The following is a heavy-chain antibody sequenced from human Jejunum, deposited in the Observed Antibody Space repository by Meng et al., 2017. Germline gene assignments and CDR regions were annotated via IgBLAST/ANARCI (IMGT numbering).Heavy chain of an antibody. D-gene: IGHD4-11*01. CDR1: GGSISDYY. V-gene: IGHV4-34*09. CDR3: ARGNEYSNYGADF. J-gene: IGHJ4*02. CDR2: INDSGST. Sequence: QGQLQESGPGLVKPSQTLSLTCAVYGGSISDYYWTWIRQPPGKGLEWIGEINDSGSTNYNPSLKSRVTISVDTSKSQFYLRVSSVTAADTAVYYCARGNEYSNYGADFWGQGTLVTVSS.